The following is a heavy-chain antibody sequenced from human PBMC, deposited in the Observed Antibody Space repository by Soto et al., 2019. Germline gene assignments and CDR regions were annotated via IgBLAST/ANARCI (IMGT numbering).Heavy chain of an antibody. V-gene: IGHV1-69*06. CDR3: ARLFDDPYCGGDCSTFDY. CDR2: IIPIFGTA. Sequence: VASVKVSCKASGGTFSSYAISWVRQAPGQGLEWMGGIIPIFGTANYAQKFQGRVTITADKSTSTAYTELSSLRSEDTAVYYCARLFDDPYCGGDCSTFDYWGQGTLVTVSS. D-gene: IGHD2-21*02. J-gene: IGHJ4*02. CDR1: GGTFSSYA.